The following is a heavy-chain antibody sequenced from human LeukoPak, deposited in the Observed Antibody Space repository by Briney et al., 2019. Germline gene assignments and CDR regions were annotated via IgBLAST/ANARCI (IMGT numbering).Heavy chain of an antibody. D-gene: IGHD3-10*01. V-gene: IGHV3-23*01. CDR2: ISSSGGTS. CDR3: AKVAHYYGSGSYYEYYFDY. Sequence: GGSLRLSCAASGFTFSSYGMHWVRQAPGKGLEWVSAISSSGGTSYYSDSVKGRFTISRDNSKNTLYLQMNSLRAEDMAVYYCAKVAHYYGSGSYYEYYFDYWGQGTLVTVSS. J-gene: IGHJ4*02. CDR1: GFTFSSYG.